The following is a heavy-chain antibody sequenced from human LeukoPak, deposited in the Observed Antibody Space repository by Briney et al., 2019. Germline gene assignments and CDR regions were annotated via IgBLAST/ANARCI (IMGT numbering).Heavy chain of an antibody. J-gene: IGHJ4*02. CDR3: ARYTKYAFDN. CDR1: GFTFSSYW. Sequence: PGGSLRLSCAASGFTFSSYWMSWVRQAPGKGLEWISYIGISSGNTKYADSVKGRFTISGDKAKNSVYLQMNSLRVEDTAVYYCARYTKYAFDNWGQGTLVTVSS. V-gene: IGHV3-48*01. CDR2: IGISSGNT. D-gene: IGHD2-2*02.